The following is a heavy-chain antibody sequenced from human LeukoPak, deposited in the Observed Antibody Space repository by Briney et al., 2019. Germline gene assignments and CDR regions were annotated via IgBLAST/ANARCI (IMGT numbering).Heavy chain of an antibody. CDR2: IYHSGST. CDR1: GYSISSGYY. D-gene: IGHD5-18*01. CDR3: ARAGRRYSYGYFRFDHMDV. J-gene: IGHJ6*03. Sequence: SETLSLTCAVSGYSISSGYYWGWIRQPPGKGLEWIGSIYHSGSTYYNPSLKSRVTISVDTSKNQFSLKLSSVTAADTAVYYCARAGRRYSYGYFRFDHMDVWGKGTTVTVSS. V-gene: IGHV4-38-2*01.